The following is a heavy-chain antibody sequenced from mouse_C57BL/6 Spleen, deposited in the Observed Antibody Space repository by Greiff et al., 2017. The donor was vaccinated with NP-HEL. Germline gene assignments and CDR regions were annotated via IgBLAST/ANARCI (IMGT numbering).Heavy chain of an antibody. Sequence: VQLQESGAELVRPGASVTLSCKASGYTFTDYEMHWVKQTPVHGLEWIGAIDPETGGTAYNQKFKGKAILTADKSSSTAYMELRSLTSEDSAVYYCTRSLITTVVAPDVWGTGTTVTVSS. CDR1: GYTFTDYE. V-gene: IGHV1-15*01. CDR3: TRSLITTVVAPDV. J-gene: IGHJ1*03. CDR2: IDPETGGT. D-gene: IGHD1-1*01.